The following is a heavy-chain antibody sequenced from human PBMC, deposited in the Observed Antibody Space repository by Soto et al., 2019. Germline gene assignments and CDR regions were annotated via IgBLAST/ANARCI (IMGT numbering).Heavy chain of an antibody. CDR1: GDSISSGGYY. CDR3: ASFTMVRRSFDY. CDR2: IYYSGST. J-gene: IGHJ4*02. Sequence: QVQLQESGPGLVMPSQTLSLTCTVSGDSISSGGYYWSWIRQHPGKGLEWIGYIYYSGSTYYNPSLKSRVTRSVDTSKNQFSLKLNSVTAADTAVYCCASFTMVRRSFDYWGQGTLVTVSS. D-gene: IGHD3-10*01. V-gene: IGHV4-31*03.